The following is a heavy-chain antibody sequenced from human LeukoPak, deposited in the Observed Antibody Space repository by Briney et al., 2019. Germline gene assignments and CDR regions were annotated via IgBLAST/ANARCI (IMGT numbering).Heavy chain of an antibody. CDR2: ISYDGSNK. V-gene: IGHV3-30-3*01. CDR1: GFTFSSYA. D-gene: IGHD3-16*02. CDR3: ARGYDYVWGSYRYFTNAFDI. J-gene: IGHJ3*02. Sequence: GGSLRLSCAASGFTFSSYAMHWVRQAPGKGLEWVAVISYDGSNKYYADSVKGRFTISRDNSKNTLYLQMSSLRAEDTAVYYCARGYDYVWGSYRYFTNAFDIWGQGTMVTVSS.